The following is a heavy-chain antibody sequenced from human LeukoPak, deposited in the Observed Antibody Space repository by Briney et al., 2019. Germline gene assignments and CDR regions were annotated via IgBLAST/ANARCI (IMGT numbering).Heavy chain of an antibody. CDR3: ARERTDTSMDY. J-gene: IGHJ4*02. D-gene: IGHD5-18*01. CDR2: IYTSGST. Sequence: SQTLSLTCTVSGGSISSGSCYWTWIRQPAGKGLEWIGRIYTSGSTNHNPSLKSRVTTSLDTSKNQFSLKLISVTAADTAVYFCARERTDTSMDYWGQGTLVTVSS. CDR1: GGSISSGSCY. V-gene: IGHV4-61*02.